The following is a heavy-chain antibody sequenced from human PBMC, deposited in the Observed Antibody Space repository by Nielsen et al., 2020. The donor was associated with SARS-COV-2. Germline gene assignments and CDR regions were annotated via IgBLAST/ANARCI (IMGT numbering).Heavy chain of an antibody. Sequence: ESLKISCAASGFTFSSYWMHWVRQAPGKGLVWVSRINSDGSSTSYADSVKGRFTISRDNAKNTLYLQMNSLRAEDTAVYYCARGPSSSWYVYYYYGMDVWGQGTTVTVSS. J-gene: IGHJ6*02. CDR1: GFTFSSYW. D-gene: IGHD6-13*01. CDR3: ARGPSSSWYVYYYYGMDV. V-gene: IGHV3-74*01. CDR2: INSDGSST.